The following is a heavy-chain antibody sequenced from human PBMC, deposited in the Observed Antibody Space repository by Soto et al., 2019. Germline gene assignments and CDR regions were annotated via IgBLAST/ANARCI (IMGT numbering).Heavy chain of an antibody. V-gene: IGHV3-66*01. CDR1: GFTVSSNY. J-gene: IGHJ4*02. CDR3: ARGGSWFEY. D-gene: IGHD6-13*01. CDR2: VYTGGST. Sequence: EVQLVESGGGLVQPGGSLRLSCAASGFTVSSNYVSWVRQAPGKGLEWVSVVYTGGSTYYADSVKGRITISRDHSKNTLYLQMNSLRAEDTAVYYCARGGSWFEYWGQGTLVTVSS.